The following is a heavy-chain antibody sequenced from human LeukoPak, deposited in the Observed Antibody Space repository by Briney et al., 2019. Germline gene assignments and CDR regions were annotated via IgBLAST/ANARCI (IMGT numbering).Heavy chain of an antibody. D-gene: IGHD3-22*01. CDR1: GFTFSSYA. Sequence: GGSLRLSCAASGFTFSSYAMSWVRQAPGKGLEWVSAISGSGGSTYYADSVKGRFTISRDSSKNTLFLQMNSLRAEDTAVYYCAKVKGHNGGYFPTSGLDYWGQGTLVTVSS. CDR2: ISGSGGST. V-gene: IGHV3-23*01. J-gene: IGHJ4*02. CDR3: AKVKGHNGGYFPTSGLDY.